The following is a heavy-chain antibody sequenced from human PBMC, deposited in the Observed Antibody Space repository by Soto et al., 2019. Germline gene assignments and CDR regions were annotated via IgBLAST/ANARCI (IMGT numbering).Heavy chain of an antibody. J-gene: IGHJ4*02. CDR3: ARHEGGYY. Sequence: QLQLQESGPGLVKPSETLSLTCTVSGGSISSSSYYWGWIRQPPGKGLEWIGSIYDSGSTYYHPSLTSPSTIFVDTSNNQFSLKLSSVTAADTAVYYCARHEGGYYWGQGTLVTVSS. CDR1: GGSISSSSYY. D-gene: IGHD5-12*01. CDR2: IYDSGST. V-gene: IGHV4-39*01.